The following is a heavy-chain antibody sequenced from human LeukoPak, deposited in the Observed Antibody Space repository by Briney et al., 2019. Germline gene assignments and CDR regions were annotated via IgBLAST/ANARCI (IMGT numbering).Heavy chain of an antibody. V-gene: IGHV3-23*01. CDR2: ISGSGGST. CDR3: TTDYDFWSGYSAEYFQH. J-gene: IGHJ1*01. Sequence: GGSLRLSCAASGFAFSSYAMSWVRQAPGKGLEWVSAISGSGGSTYYADSVKGRFTISRDNSKNTLYLQMNSLKTEDTAVYYCTTDYDFWSGYSAEYFQHWGQGTLVTVSS. D-gene: IGHD3-3*01. CDR1: GFAFSSYA.